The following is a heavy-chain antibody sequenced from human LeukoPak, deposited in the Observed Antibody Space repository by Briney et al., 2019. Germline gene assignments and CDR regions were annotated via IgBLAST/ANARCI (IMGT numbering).Heavy chain of an antibody. D-gene: IGHD2-21*02. CDR3: AREGSYCVGGDCYSFDF. CDR1: GYRFISNY. CDR2: MHPGNGNT. Sequence: ASVKVSCTASGYRFISNYIQWVRQAPGLGPEWMGWMHPGNGNTRYAEKFQGRVTMTRDMSINTAYMDLSSLRSDDTAVYYCAREGSYCVGGDCYSFDFWGQGTLITVSS. V-gene: IGHV1-2*02. J-gene: IGHJ4*02.